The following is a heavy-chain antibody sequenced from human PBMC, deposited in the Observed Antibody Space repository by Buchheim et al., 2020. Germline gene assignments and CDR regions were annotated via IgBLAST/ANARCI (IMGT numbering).Heavy chain of an antibody. CDR2: ISSTSSSI. D-gene: IGHD3-16*01. J-gene: IGHJ4*02. V-gene: IGHV3-48*04. Sequence: EVQMVESGGGLVQPGGSLRLSCAVSGFTFSGSSMNWVRQAPGKGLGWVSYISSTSSSINYADSVKGRFTVSRDNAKKSLYLAMNSLRAEDTAIYYCADSLRLGGPRGGQGTL. CDR3: ADSLRLGGPR. CDR1: GFTFSGSS.